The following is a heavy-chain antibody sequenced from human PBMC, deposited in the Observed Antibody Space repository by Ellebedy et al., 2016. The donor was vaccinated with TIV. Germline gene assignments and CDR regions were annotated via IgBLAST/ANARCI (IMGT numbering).Heavy chain of an antibody. CDR2: IYYSGST. D-gene: IGHD6-19*01. CDR1: GGSVSSGSYY. V-gene: IGHV4-39*01. J-gene: IGHJ4*02. CDR3: ARQGKYSSGWYSEVGPNFDY. Sequence: MPSETLSLTCTVSGGSVSSGSYYRSWIRQPPGKGLEWIGSIYYSGSTYYNPSLKSRVTISVDTSKNQFSLKLSSVTAADTAVYYCARQGKYSSGWYSEVGPNFDYWGQGTLVTVSS.